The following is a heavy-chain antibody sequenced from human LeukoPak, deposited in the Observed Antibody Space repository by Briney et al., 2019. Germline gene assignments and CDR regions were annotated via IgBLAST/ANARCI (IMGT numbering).Heavy chain of an antibody. Sequence: PSETLSLTCTVSGGSISSHYWSWIRQPPGKGLEWIGYISYSGSTNYNPSLKSRVTISVDTSKNQFSLKLSSVTAADTAVYYCARPVGISHDAFDVWGQGTMVTVSS. CDR2: ISYSGST. D-gene: IGHD4-23*01. V-gene: IGHV4-59*08. CDR1: GGSISSHY. J-gene: IGHJ3*01. CDR3: ARPVGISHDAFDV.